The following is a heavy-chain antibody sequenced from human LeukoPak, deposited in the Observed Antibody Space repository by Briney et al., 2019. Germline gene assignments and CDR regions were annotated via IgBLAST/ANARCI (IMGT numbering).Heavy chain of an antibody. CDR3: ARDHVYYYGSGSYYRWFDP. D-gene: IGHD3-10*01. CDR1: GGSISSYY. V-gene: IGHV4-59*01. CDR2: IYYSGST. Sequence: SETLSLTCTVPGGSISSYYWSWIRQPPGRGLEWIGYIYYSGSTNYNPSLKSRVTISVDTSKNQFSLKLSSVTAADTAVYYCARDHVYYYGSGSYYRWFDPWGQGTLVTVSS. J-gene: IGHJ5*02.